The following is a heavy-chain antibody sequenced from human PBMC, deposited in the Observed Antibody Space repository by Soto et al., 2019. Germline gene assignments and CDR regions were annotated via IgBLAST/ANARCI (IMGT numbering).Heavy chain of an antibody. CDR1: GGSISSSSYY. CDR2: VYYSGST. Sequence: PSETLSLTCTVSGGSISSSSYYWGWIRQPPGKGLEWIGNVYYSGSTYYNPSLKSRVTISVDTSKNQFSLRLKSVTAADTAVYYCARLEGFKVMDVWVQGTTVTVSS. J-gene: IGHJ6*02. CDR3: ARLEGFKVMDV. D-gene: IGHD3-3*01. V-gene: IGHV4-39*01.